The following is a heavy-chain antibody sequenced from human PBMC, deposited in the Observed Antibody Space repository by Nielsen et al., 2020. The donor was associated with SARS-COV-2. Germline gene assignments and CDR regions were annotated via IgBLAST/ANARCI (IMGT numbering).Heavy chain of an antibody. V-gene: IGHV4-39*07. Sequence: SETLSLTCTVSGGSIKSSTYYWGWIRQPPGKGLEWIGSIYYSGNTHYNPSLTSRVTMSVDTSKNQFSLKLSSVTAADTALYYCARERVGGITIFGVVTRYGMDVWGQGTTVTVSS. CDR1: GGSIKSSTYY. J-gene: IGHJ6*02. D-gene: IGHD3-3*01. CDR3: ARERVGGITIFGVVTRYGMDV. CDR2: IYYSGNT.